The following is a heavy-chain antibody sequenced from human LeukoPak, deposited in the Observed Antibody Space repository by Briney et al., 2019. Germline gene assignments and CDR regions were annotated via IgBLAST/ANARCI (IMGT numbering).Heavy chain of an antibody. J-gene: IGHJ4*02. D-gene: IGHD3-22*01. V-gene: IGHV4-34*01. Sequence: SETLSLTCAVYGGSFSGYYWSWIHQPPGKGLEWIGEINHSGSTNYSPSLKSRVTISVDTSKNQFSLKLSSVTAADTAVYYCARHVGITMIVVVPGESYFDYWGQGTLVTVSS. CDR1: GGSFSGYY. CDR3: ARHVGITMIVVVPGESYFDY. CDR2: INHSGST.